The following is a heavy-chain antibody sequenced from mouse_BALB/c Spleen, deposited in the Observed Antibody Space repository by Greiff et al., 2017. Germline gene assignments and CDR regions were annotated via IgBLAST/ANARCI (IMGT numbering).Heavy chain of an antibody. CDR2: ISDGGSYT. CDR1: GFTFSDYY. V-gene: IGHV5-4*02. Sequence: EVQVVESGGGLVKPGGSLKLSCAASGFTFSDYYMYWVRQTPEKRLEWVATISDGGSYTYYPDSVKGRFTISRDNAKNNLYLQMSSLKSEDTAMYYCAREGDWGQGTLVTVSA. J-gene: IGHJ3*01. CDR3: AREGD.